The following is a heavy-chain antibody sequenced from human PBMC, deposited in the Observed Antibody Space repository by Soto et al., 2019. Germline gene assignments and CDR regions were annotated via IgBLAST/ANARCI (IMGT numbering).Heavy chain of an antibody. CDR1: GGSVRTGSYH. CDR2: IPNNGSP. D-gene: IGHD7-27*01. J-gene: IGHJ4*02. Sequence: QVQLQESGPGRMKPSETLPLTCSVSGGSVRTGSYHWSWIRQPPGKGLEWIGFIPNNGSPDYKPSLKSRVVVSIDRSKNQFSLKVNSVTAADTAVYFCARIGWGGDSWGQGTLVTVSS. CDR3: ARIGWGGDS. V-gene: IGHV4-61*01.